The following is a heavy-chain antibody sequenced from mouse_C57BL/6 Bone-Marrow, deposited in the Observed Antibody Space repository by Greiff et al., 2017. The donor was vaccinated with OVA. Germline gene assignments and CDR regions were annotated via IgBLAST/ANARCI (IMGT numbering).Heavy chain of an antibody. J-gene: IGHJ3*01. CDR3: SEDSAVYYCARSGWDGFAY. V-gene: IGHV1-87*01. D-gene: IGHD4-1*01. CDR2: GQGLEWIG. Sequence: QVHVKQSGPELARPWASVKISCQAFSTFSRSVHFAIRDTNYWMQWVKQRPGQGLEWIGAIYPGNGDTSYNQKFKGKATLTADKSSSTAYMQLSSLTSEDSAVYYCARSGWDGFAYWGQGTLVTVSA. CDR1: STFSRSVH.